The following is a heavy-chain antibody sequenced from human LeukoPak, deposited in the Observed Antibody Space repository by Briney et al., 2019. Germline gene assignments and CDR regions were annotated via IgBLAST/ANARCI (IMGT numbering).Heavy chain of an antibody. CDR2: IYHSAGS. Sequence: SETLSLTCTVSGDSVTNDDVFWGWTRQPPGEGLEYIGYIYHSAGSYYNPSLKSRLTMSIDTSRNQFSLKLTSVTAADTAVYHCARVGIKNIDPWGQGTLVTVSS. D-gene: IGHD2-21*01. CDR1: GDSVTNDDVF. V-gene: IGHV4-30-4*01. J-gene: IGHJ5*02. CDR3: ARVGIKNIDP.